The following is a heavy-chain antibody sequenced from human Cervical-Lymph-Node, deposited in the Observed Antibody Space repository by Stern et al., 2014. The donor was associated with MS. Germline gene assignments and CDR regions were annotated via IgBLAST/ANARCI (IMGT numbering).Heavy chain of an antibody. D-gene: IGHD1-26*01. CDR1: DGSISSGRYY. CDR2: IYKSGTT. Sequence: QVQLQESGPGLVKPSQTLSLTCTISDGSISSGRYYWNWIRQPAGKGLEWIGRIYKSGTTNYNPSLQSRVTISMDTSQNQFSLRLGSVTAADTAVYYCARSIVGATLGFFDYWGQGTLVTVSS. V-gene: IGHV4-61*02. CDR3: ARSIVGATLGFFDY. J-gene: IGHJ4*02.